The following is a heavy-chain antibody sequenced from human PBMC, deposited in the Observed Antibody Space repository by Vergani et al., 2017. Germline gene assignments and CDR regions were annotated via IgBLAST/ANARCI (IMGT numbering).Heavy chain of an antibody. CDR1: GGSLSSYY. Sequence: QVQLQESGPGLVKPSETLSLTCTVPGGSLSSYYWSWIRQPPGKGLEWIGYIYYSGSTNYNPPLKSRVTISVDTSKNQFSLKLSSLTSADTAVYYCARNTYDFWRGYYSYYGMDVWGQGTTVTVSS. V-gene: IGHV4-59*01. CDR3: ARNTYDFWRGYYSYYGMDV. J-gene: IGHJ6*02. D-gene: IGHD3-3*01. CDR2: IYYSGST.